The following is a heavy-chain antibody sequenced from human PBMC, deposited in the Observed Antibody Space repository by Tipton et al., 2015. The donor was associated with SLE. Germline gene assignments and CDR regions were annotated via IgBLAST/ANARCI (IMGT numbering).Heavy chain of an antibody. CDR3: TTDSLQTTLTNEPDH. CDR2: IKSKTDGGTT. CDR1: GFTFSDYE. J-gene: IGHJ4*02. V-gene: IGHV3-15*01. Sequence: SLRLSCAASGFTFSDYEMNWVRQAPGKGLEWVGRIKSKTDGGTTNYAAPVKGRFTILRDDSKNTLYLQMNSLKTEDTAVYYCTTDSLQTTLTNEPDHWGQGTLVTVSS. D-gene: IGHD4-17*01.